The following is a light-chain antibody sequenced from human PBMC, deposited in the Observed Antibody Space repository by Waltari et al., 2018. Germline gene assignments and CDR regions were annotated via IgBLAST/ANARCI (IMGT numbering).Light chain of an antibody. CDR3: HQRSGWPRT. CDR1: QSVSKY. CDR2: YAS. J-gene: IGKJ1*01. Sequence: EIVLTQSPATLSLSPGEGATLSCRASQSVSKYLAWYQQKPGQAPRLLIYYASKRAAGIPARFSGSGSGTDFTLTISSLEPEDSAVYYCHQRSGWPRTFGHGTKVEIK. V-gene: IGKV3-11*01.